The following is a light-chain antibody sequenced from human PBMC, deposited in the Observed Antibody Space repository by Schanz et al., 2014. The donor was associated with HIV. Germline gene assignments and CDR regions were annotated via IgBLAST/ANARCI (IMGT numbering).Light chain of an antibody. CDR2: GAS. CDR3: QQYGSSPLT. Sequence: EIVLTQSPGTLSLSPGERATLSCRASQSVSSSYLAWYQQKPGQAPRLLIFGASNRATGIPDRFSGGVSGADFTLTISRVEPEDYAVYYCQQYGSSPLTFGGGTKVEIK. V-gene: IGKV3-20*01. CDR1: QSVSSSY. J-gene: IGKJ4*01.